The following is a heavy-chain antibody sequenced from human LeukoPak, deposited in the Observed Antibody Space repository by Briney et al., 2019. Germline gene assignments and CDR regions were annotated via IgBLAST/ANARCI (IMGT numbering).Heavy chain of an antibody. J-gene: IGHJ5*02. D-gene: IGHD3-3*01. V-gene: IGHV5-51*01. Sequence: GESLKISCKGAGYRFTSYCVGWVRQMPGKGLEWMGIIYPGDSDTRYSPSFQGQVTISADKSISTAYLQWSSLKASDTAMYYCARHLRGLRFLEFDPWGQGTLVTVSS. CDR3: ARHLRGLRFLEFDP. CDR2: IYPGDSDT. CDR1: GYRFTSYC.